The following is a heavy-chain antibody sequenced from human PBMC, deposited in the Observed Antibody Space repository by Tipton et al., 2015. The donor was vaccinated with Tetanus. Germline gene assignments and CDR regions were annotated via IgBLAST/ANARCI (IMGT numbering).Heavy chain of an antibody. D-gene: IGHD6-25*01. CDR2: VSSTTSYI. J-gene: IGHJ4*02. CDR3: ASGSTPDY. CDR1: GFIFSNYA. V-gene: IGHV3-21*01. Sequence: SLRLSCSVSGFIFSNYAMTWVRQAPGKGLEWLSSVSSTTSYIYYADSVKGRFTISRDNAKNSLYLQMNSLRADDTAVYYCASGSTPDYWGLGTLVTVSS.